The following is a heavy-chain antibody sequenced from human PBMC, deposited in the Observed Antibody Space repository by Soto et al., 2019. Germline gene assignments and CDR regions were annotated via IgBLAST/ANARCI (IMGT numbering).Heavy chain of an antibody. CDR1: GYTFTSYG. CDR2: ISAYNGNT. Sequence: ASVKVSCKASGYTFTSYGISWVRQAPGQGLEWMGWISAYNGNTNYAQKLQGRVTMTTDTSTSTAYMELRSLRSDDTAVYYCARDLTSMTTVTTGGYWDQGTLVTVSS. CDR3: ARDLTSMTTVTTGGY. D-gene: IGHD4-4*01. V-gene: IGHV1-18*01. J-gene: IGHJ4*02.